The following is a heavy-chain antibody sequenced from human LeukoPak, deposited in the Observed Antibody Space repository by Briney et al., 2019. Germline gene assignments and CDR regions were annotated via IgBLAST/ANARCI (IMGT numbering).Heavy chain of an antibody. CDR1: GYTFTSYY. CDR3: ARGPPGTMVRGVPDELDY. D-gene: IGHD3-10*01. CDR2: INPSGGST. J-gene: IGHJ4*02. V-gene: IGHV1-46*01. Sequence: ASVKVSCKASGYTFTSYYMHWVRQAPGQGLEWMGIINPSGGSTSYAQKFQGRVTMTRDTSTSTDYMELSSLRSEDTAVYYCARGPPGTMVRGVPDELDYWGQGTLVTVSS.